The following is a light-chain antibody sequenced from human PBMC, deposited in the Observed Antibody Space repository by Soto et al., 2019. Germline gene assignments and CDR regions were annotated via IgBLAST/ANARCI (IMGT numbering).Light chain of an antibody. CDR1: QSIGDT. Sequence: EIVMTQSPATLSVSPGGRATLSCRASQSIGDTLAWYQQKPGQAPRLLIYGASSRATGIPDRFSGSGSGTDFTLTISRLEPEDFAVYYCQQYGSSPWTFGQGTKV. CDR2: GAS. CDR3: QQYGSSPWT. V-gene: IGKV3-20*01. J-gene: IGKJ1*01.